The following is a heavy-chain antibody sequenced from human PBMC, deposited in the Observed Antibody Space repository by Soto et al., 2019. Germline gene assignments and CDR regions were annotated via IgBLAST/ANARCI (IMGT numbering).Heavy chain of an antibody. CDR1: GYSFTSYW. D-gene: IGHD3-10*01. V-gene: IGHV5-51*03. Sequence: EVQLVQSGAEVKKPGESLKISCKGSGYSFTSYWIGWVRQMPGKGLECMGIIYPGDSDTRYSPSFQGEVAISADKSISTADVQWSSLKASDTAMYYCASAMIRGKNYYGTDVWGQGTTVTVSS. CDR2: IYPGDSDT. CDR3: ASAMIRGKNYYGTDV. J-gene: IGHJ6*02.